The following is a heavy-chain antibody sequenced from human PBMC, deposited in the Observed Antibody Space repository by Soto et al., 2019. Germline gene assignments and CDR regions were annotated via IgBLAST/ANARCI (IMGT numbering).Heavy chain of an antibody. CDR1: GFTFSSYG. CDR2: ISYDGSNK. CDR3: AKDGSSGWYWVGWFDP. Sequence: GGSLRLSCAASGFTFSSYGMHWVRQAPGKGLEWVAVISYDGSNKYYADSVKGRFTISRDNSKNTLYLQMNSLRAEDTAVYYCAKDGSSGWYWVGWFDPWGQGTLVTVSS. D-gene: IGHD6-19*01. V-gene: IGHV3-30*18. J-gene: IGHJ5*02.